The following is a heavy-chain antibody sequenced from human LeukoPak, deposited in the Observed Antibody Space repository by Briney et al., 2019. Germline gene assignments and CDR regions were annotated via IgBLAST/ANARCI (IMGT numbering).Heavy chain of an antibody. CDR1: GFTFSTHA. V-gene: IGHV3-23*01. J-gene: IGHJ6*03. CDR2: ISGSGGST. D-gene: IGHD4-17*01. Sequence: GGSLRLSCAASGFTFSTHAMNWVRQAPGKGLEWVSGISGSGGSTYYADSVKGRFTISRDNAKNSLYLQMNSLRAEDTAVYYCARALTYGDNSYYYYYMDVWGKGTTVTVSS. CDR3: ARALTYGDNSYYYYYMDV.